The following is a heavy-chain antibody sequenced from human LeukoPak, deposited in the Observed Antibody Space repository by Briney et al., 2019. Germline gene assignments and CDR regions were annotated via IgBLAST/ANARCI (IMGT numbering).Heavy chain of an antibody. CDR3: ARADYDILTGYSVDY. V-gene: IGHV4-39*07. D-gene: IGHD3-9*01. CDR2: IYYSGST. J-gene: IGHJ4*02. Sequence: PSQTLSLTCTVSGGSISSSSYYWGWIRQPPGKGLEWIGSIYYSGSTYYNPSLKSRVTISVDTSKNQFSLKLSSVTAADTAVYYCARADYDILTGYSVDYWGQGTLVTVSS. CDR1: GGSISSSSYY.